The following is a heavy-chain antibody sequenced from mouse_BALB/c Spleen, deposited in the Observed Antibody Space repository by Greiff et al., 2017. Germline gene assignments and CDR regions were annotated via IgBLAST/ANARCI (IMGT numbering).Heavy chain of an antibody. CDR2: IYWDDDK. V-gene: IGHV8-12*01. CDR3: ARRDRGITTATSFAY. J-gene: IGHJ3*01. Sequence: QVTLKESGPGILQPSQTLSLTCSFSGFSLSTSGMGVSWIRQPSGKGLEWLAHIYWDDDKRYNPSLKSRLTISKDTSRNQVFLKITSVDTADTATYYCARRDRGITTATSFAYWGQGTLVTVSA. CDR1: GFSLSTSGMG. D-gene: IGHD1-2*01.